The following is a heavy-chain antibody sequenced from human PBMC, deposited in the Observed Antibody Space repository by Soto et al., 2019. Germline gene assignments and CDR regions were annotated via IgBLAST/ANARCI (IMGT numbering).Heavy chain of an antibody. V-gene: IGHV4-31*03. Sequence: QVQLQESGPGLVKPSQTLSRTCTVSGGSISSGGYYWSWIRQHPGKGLECIGYIYYSGNTYYNPSLKSRVTISVDTSKNQFSLIMSSVTAADTAVYYCAREVTFGAPVIWGQGTLVTVSS. CDR1: GGSISSGGYY. D-gene: IGHD3-16*01. CDR2: IYYSGNT. J-gene: IGHJ4*02. CDR3: AREVTFGAPVI.